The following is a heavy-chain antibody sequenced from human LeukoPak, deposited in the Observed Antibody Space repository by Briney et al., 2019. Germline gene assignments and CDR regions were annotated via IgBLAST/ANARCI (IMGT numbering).Heavy chain of an antibody. V-gene: IGHV4-39*01. J-gene: IGHJ4*02. D-gene: IGHD3-22*01. Sequence: SETLSLTCTVSGGSISSSSYYWGWIRQPPGKGLEWIGSIYYSGSTYYNPSLKSRVTISVDTSKNQFSLKLLSVTAADTAVYYCARAQDFSDSSGPNYLDFWGQGILVTVSS. CDR3: ARAQDFSDSSGPNYLDF. CDR1: GGSISSSSYY. CDR2: IYYSGST.